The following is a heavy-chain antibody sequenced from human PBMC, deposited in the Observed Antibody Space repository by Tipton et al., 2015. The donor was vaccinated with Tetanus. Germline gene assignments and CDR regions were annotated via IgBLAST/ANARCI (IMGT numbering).Heavy chain of an antibody. CDR2: IYPGDSDT. CDR3: ARHAGATVYYYYMDV. V-gene: IGHV5-51*01. CDR1: GYSFTSYW. J-gene: IGHJ6*03. D-gene: IGHD1-26*01. Sequence: VQLVQSGAEVKKPGESLKISCKGSGYSFTSYWIGWVRQMPGKGLEWMGIIYPGDSDTRYSPSFQGQVTVSADKSISTAYLQWSSLKASDTAMYYCARHAGATVYYYYMDVWGKGTTVTVSS.